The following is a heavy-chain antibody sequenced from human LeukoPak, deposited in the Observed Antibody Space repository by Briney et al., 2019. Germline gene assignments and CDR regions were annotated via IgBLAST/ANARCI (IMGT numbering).Heavy chain of an antibody. CDR2: IYYSGST. J-gene: IGHJ5*02. Sequence: PSETLSLTCTVSGGSISSYHWSWIRQPPGKGLEWIGYIYYSGSTNYNPSLKSRVTISVDTSKNQFSLKLSSVTAADTAVYYCARDEYNWFDPWGQGTLVTVSS. CDR1: GGSISSYH. CDR3: ARDEYNWFDP. V-gene: IGHV4-59*01.